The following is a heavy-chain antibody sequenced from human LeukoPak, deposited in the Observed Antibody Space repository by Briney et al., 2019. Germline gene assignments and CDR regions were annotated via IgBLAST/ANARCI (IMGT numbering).Heavy chain of an antibody. D-gene: IGHD6-13*01. CDR3: ARIAAAGKVYYYMDV. J-gene: IGHJ6*03. Sequence: GASVKVSCKASGYTFTGYYMHWVRQAPGQGLEWMGLINPNSGGTNYAQKFQGRVTMTRDTSISTAYMELSRLRSDDTAVYYCARIAAAGKVYYYMDVWGKGTTVTVSS. CDR1: GYTFTGYY. V-gene: IGHV1-2*06. CDR2: INPNSGGT.